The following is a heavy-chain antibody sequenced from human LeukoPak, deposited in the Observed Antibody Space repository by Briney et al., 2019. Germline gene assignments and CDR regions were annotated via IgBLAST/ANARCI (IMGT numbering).Heavy chain of an antibody. Sequence: GASVKVSCKASGYTFTSYYMHWVRQAPGQGLEWMGIINPSGGSTSYAQKFQGRVTMTRDTSTSTVYMEQSSLRSEDTAVYYCARFPNTAMVMGLEYYYYGMDVWGRGTTVTVSS. J-gene: IGHJ6*02. CDR3: ARFPNTAMVMGLEYYYYGMDV. CDR1: GYTFTSYY. V-gene: IGHV1-46*01. CDR2: INPSGGST. D-gene: IGHD5-18*01.